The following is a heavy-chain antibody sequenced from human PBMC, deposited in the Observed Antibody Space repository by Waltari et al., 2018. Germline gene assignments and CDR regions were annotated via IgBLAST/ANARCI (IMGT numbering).Heavy chain of an antibody. J-gene: IGHJ5*02. V-gene: IGHV4-34*01. Sequence: QVQLQQWGAGLLKPSETLSLTCAVYGGSFSGYYWSWIRQPPGEGLEWIGEINHSGSTSYDPSFKSRVTISVDTSKNQFSLKLSSVTAADTAVYYCARGKRRIAVAVIPFDPWGQGTLVTVSS. D-gene: IGHD6-19*01. CDR1: GGSFSGYY. CDR3: ARGKRRIAVAVIPFDP. CDR2: INHSGST.